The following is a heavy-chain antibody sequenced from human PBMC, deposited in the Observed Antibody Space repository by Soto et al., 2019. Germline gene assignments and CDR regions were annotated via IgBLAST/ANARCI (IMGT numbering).Heavy chain of an antibody. CDR3: ARATDIVLVPAGTANWFVP. CDR2: MNPNSGNT. CDR1: GYTFPSYD. Sequence: GASVKVSCKASGYTFPSYDINWVRQATGQGIEWMGWMNPNSGNTGYAQKFQGRVTMTRNTSISTAYMELSSLRSEDTAVYYCARATDIVLVPAGTANWFVPWGQGTLVTVSS. V-gene: IGHV1-8*01. J-gene: IGHJ5*02. D-gene: IGHD2-2*01.